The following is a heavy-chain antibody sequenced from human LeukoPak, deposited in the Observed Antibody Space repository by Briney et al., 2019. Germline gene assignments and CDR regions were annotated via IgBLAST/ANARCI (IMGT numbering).Heavy chain of an antibody. CDR1: GFSFSTYA. Sequence: GGSLRLSCATSGFSFSTYAMSWVRQAPGKGLEWVSAISSSATSTYYADSVKGRFTISRDNARDSLYLQMNSLRDDDTSVYFCARDASALYWGRGTLVTVSS. CDR3: ARDASALY. D-gene: IGHD6-19*01. CDR2: ISSSATST. V-gene: IGHV3-48*03. J-gene: IGHJ4*02.